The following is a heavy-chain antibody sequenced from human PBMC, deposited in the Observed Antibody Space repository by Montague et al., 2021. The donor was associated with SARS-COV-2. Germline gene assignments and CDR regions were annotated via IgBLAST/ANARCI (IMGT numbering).Heavy chain of an antibody. CDR2: MYNSEKI. Sequence: SETLSLTCTVSGASISSYSWSWIRQPPGKGLEWIGYMYNSEKINYNPSLQSRVTISVDASKGQLSLKLNSVTAADTAVYYCARGMHYYDSSGYYFDYWGQGTLVTVSS. V-gene: IGHV4-59*13. J-gene: IGHJ4*02. CDR3: ARGMHYYDSSGYYFDY. D-gene: IGHD3-22*01. CDR1: GASISSYS.